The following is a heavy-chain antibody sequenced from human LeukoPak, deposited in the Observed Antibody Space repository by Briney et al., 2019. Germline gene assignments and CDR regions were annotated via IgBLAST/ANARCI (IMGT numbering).Heavy chain of an antibody. J-gene: IGHJ4*02. V-gene: IGHV3-48*02. Sequence: GGSLRLSCAASGFTFSTYGMNWVRQSPGKGLEWVSYISHTSSAIYYADSVKGRLTISRDNAKNSLYLQMNSLRDEDTAVYYCARASHTGYDYWGQGTLVTVSS. CDR2: ISHTSSAI. CDR3: ARASHTGYDY. D-gene: IGHD3-9*01. CDR1: GFTFSTYG.